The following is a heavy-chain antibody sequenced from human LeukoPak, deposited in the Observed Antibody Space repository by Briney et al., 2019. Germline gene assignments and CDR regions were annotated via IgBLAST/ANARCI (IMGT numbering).Heavy chain of an antibody. CDR2: IIPIFGTA. Sequence: GASVKVSCKASGGTFSSYAISWVRQAPGQGLEWMGGIIPIFGTANYAQKFQGRVTITADGSTSTAYMELSSLRSEDTAVYYCARGLRYYGSGSYYNPSDYWGQGTLVTVSS. V-gene: IGHV1-69*13. CDR1: GGTFSSYA. CDR3: ARGLRYYGSGSYYNPSDY. J-gene: IGHJ4*02. D-gene: IGHD3-10*01.